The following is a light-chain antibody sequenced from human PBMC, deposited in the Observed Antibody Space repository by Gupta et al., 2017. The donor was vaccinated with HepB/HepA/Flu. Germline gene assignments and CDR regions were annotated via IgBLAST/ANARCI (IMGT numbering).Light chain of an antibody. CDR1: QSISTW. Sequence: DIQLTQSPSTLSASVGDRVTITCRASQSISTWLGWYQQKPGKAPKLLMYKASTLQSGVPSRFSGSGSGTEFTLTISSLQPDDFATYYCQQYNDYSRTFGQGTKVEIK. J-gene: IGKJ1*01. CDR2: KAS. CDR3: QQYNDYSRT. V-gene: IGKV1-5*03.